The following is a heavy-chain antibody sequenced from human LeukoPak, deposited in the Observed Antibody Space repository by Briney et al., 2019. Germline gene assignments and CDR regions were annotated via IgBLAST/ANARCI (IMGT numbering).Heavy chain of an antibody. CDR1: GASISSSTYY. D-gene: IGHD2/OR15-2a*01. CDR2: NT. Sequence: SETLSLTCTVSGASISSSTYYWGWIRQPPGKGLEWIGSNTYYNPSLKSRVTISLDTSKNQFSLKLSSLTAADTAVYYCASSNSTSAQKIDYWGQGTLVTVSS. CDR3: ASSNSTSAQKIDY. J-gene: IGHJ4*02. V-gene: IGHV4-39*01.